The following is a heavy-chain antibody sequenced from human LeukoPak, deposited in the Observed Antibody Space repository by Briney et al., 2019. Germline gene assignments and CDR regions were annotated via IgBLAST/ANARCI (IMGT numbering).Heavy chain of an antibody. Sequence: PGGSLRLSCAASGFTFSSYAMSWVRQAPGKGREWVSAISGSGGSTYYAGSAKGRFTIPRDNSTNTLYLQMNSRRPEDTAVYYCAKKPGYYDILTGPISYFDYWGQGTLVTVSS. D-gene: IGHD3-9*01. CDR2: ISGSGGST. V-gene: IGHV3-23*01. CDR1: GFTFSSYA. J-gene: IGHJ4*02. CDR3: AKKPGYYDILTGPISYFDY.